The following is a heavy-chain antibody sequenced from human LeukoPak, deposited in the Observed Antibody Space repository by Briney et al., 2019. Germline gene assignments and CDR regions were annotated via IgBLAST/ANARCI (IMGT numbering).Heavy chain of an antibody. Sequence: ASVKVSCTASGYIFTDYYMHWVRQAPGQGLEWMGWINPNSGGTNYAQKFQGRVTMTRDTSISTAYMELSRLRSDDTAVYYCARFVSDSSGYYSDYWGQGTLVTVSS. CDR2: INPNSGGT. CDR3: ARFVSDSSGYYSDY. J-gene: IGHJ4*02. V-gene: IGHV1-2*02. D-gene: IGHD3-22*01. CDR1: GYIFTDYY.